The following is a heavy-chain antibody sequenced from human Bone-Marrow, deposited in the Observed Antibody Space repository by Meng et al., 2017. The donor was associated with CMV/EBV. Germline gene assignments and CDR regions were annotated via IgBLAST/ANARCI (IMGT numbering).Heavy chain of an antibody. CDR3: ASYTYYDFWSGYYFDQPANWFDP. V-gene: IGHV3-7*03. CDR1: GFTFSSYW. D-gene: IGHD3-3*01. CDR2: IKQDGSEK. Sequence: GGSLRLSCAASGFTFSSYWMSWVRQAPGKGLEWVANIKQDGSEKYYVDSVKGRFTISRDNAKNSLYLQMNSLRAADTAVYYCASYTYYDFWSGYYFDQPANWFDPWGQGTRVTVSS. J-gene: IGHJ5*02.